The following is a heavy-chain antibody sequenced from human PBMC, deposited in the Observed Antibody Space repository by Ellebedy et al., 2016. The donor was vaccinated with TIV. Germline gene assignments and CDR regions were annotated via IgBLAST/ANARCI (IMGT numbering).Heavy chain of an antibody. V-gene: IGHV4-39*02. D-gene: IGHD1-1*01. CDR3: ARDPALTRGRFDT. CDR2: IHYSGSA. CDR1: GGSISISNYY. J-gene: IGHJ5*02. Sequence: MPSETLSLTCTVSGGSISISNYYWIWIRQPPGKGLEWIGPIHYSGSAYYNPSLKSRVTVSVDTSKNQFSLNLSSVTAADTAVYYCARDPALTRGRFDTWGQGTLVTVSS.